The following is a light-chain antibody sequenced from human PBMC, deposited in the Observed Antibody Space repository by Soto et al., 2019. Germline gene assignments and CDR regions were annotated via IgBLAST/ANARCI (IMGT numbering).Light chain of an antibody. Sequence: QAVVIQSPSASGTPGQRVTISCSGSNSNIGSNSVNWYQQLPGTAPKLLIYNNNQRPSGVPDRFSGSKSGTSASLAISGLLSEDEGDYSCAAWDDNLNGVLFGGGTKLTVL. V-gene: IGLV1-44*01. J-gene: IGLJ2*01. CDR2: NNN. CDR3: AAWDDNLNGVL. CDR1: NSNIGSNS.